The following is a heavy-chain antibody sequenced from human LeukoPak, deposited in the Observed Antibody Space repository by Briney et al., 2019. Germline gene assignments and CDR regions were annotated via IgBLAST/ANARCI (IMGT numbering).Heavy chain of an antibody. CDR3: ARVQAAEDY. CDR1: GCTFSSYW. V-gene: IGHV3-7*01. D-gene: IGHD6-13*01. Sequence: PGGSLRLYCAASGCTFSSYWMSWLRQAPGKGLEWVANIKQDGSEKYYVDSVKGRFTISRANAKNSLYLQMNSLRAEDTAVYYCARVQAAEDYWGQGTLVTVSS. CDR2: IKQDGSEK. J-gene: IGHJ4*02.